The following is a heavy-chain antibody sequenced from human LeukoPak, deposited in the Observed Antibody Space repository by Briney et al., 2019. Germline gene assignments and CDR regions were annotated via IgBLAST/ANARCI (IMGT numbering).Heavy chain of an antibody. V-gene: IGHV4-38-2*02. J-gene: IGHJ4*02. CDR1: GYSISGGYY. Sequence: MASETLSLTCTVSGYSISGGYYWGWIRQPPGKGLEWIGSIYHSGSTYYNPSLKSRVTISVDTSKNQFSLKLSSVTAADTAVYYCARYQIAAVPFDYWGQGTLVTVSS. CDR2: IYHSGST. D-gene: IGHD6-6*01. CDR3: ARYQIAAVPFDY.